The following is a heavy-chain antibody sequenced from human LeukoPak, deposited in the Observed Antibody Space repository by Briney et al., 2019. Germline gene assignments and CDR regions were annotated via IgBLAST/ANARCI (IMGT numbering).Heavy chain of an antibody. CDR1: GFIFSSYA. J-gene: IGHJ3*02. V-gene: IGHV3-23*01. CDR3: AKSSLIRGVTLDAFVI. D-gene: IGHD3-10*01. Sequence: PGGSLTLSCAASGFIFSSYAMNWLRQAPGKGLEWVLAISGSDGSTDYADSVKGRFTISRDNPKNTLYLQMNSLRAEDTAVYYCAKSSLIRGVTLDAFVIWGQETMVSVSS. CDR2: ISGSDGST.